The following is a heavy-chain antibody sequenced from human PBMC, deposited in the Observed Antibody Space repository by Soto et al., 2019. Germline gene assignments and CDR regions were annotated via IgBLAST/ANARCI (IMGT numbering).Heavy chain of an antibody. D-gene: IGHD3-10*01. CDR2: ISSSSSYI. CDR3: ARIWFGEDAFDS. V-gene: IGHV3-21*01. CDR1: GFTFSSYS. J-gene: IGHJ3*02. Sequence: EVQLVESGGGLVKPGGSLRLSCAASGFTFSSYSMNWVRQAPGKGLEWVSSISSSSSYIYYADSVTGRFTISRHNAKNSLYLQMNSLRAADTAVYSCARIWFGEDAFDSWGQGTMVTVAS.